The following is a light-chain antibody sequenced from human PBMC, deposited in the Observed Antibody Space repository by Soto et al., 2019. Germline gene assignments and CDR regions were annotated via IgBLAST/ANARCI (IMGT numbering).Light chain of an antibody. CDR3: PQRSNWLLT. Sequence: EIVLTQSPATLSLSPGERATLSCRASQSVSSYLAWYQQKPGQAPRLLIYDASNRATGIPARFSGSGSGTDFTLTISSLEPEGFAVYYCPQRSNWLLTFGGGTKVEIK. J-gene: IGKJ4*01. CDR1: QSVSSY. V-gene: IGKV3-11*01. CDR2: DAS.